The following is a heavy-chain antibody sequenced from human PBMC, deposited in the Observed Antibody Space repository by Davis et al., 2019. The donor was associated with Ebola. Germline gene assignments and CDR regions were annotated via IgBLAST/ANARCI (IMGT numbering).Heavy chain of an antibody. J-gene: IGHJ4*02. CDR1: GFTFSSYA. D-gene: IGHD6-13*01. CDR2: ISGSGGST. Sequence: PGGSLRLSCAASGFTFSSYAMSWVRQAPGKGLEWVAAISGSGGSTYYADSVKGRFNIPRDNSKNTLYLQMSSRRAEDTAVYYCAKVGSSWYLFDYWGQGTLVTVAS. CDR3: AKVGSSWYLFDY. V-gene: IGHV3-23*01.